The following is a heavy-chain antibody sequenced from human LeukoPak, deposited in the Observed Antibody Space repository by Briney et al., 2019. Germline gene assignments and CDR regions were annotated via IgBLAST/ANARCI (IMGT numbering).Heavy chain of an antibody. Sequence: PGRSLRLSCAASGFTFGSYAMHWVRQPPGNGLEWVAVISYDGSNKYYADSVKGRFTISRDNSKNTLYLQLNSLRAEDTAVYYCARGYCSSTSCRWWGYYYYYGMDVWGQGTTVTVSS. D-gene: IGHD2-2*01. J-gene: IGHJ6*01. CDR1: GFTFGSYA. V-gene: IGHV3-30*04. CDR2: ISYDGSNK. CDR3: ARGYCSSTSCRWWGYYYYYGMDV.